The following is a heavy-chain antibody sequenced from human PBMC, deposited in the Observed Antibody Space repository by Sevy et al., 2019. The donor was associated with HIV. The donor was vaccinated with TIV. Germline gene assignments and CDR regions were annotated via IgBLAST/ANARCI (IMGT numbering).Heavy chain of an antibody. Sequence: ASMKVSCKASGYTFTSYAMHWVRQAPGQRLEWMGWINAGNGNTKYSQKFQGRVTITRDTSASTAYMELSSLRSEDTAVYYCARDKGATYYYASSGTTGWFDPWGQGTLVTVSS. CDR2: INAGNGNT. CDR1: GYTFTSYA. CDR3: ARDKGATYYYASSGTTGWFDP. J-gene: IGHJ5*02. V-gene: IGHV1-3*01. D-gene: IGHD3-22*01.